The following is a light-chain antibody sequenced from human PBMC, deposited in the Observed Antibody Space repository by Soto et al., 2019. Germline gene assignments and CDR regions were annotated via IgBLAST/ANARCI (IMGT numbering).Light chain of an antibody. CDR3: QQYNSYPWT. V-gene: IGKV1-5*01. CDR2: DAS. Sequence: IPMTQSPATLSASVGDRVTITCRASQSISSWLAWYQQKPGKAPKLLIYDASSLESGVPSRFRGSGSGTELTLTISSLQPDDFETYYCQQYNSYPWTFGQGTKVDIK. CDR1: QSISSW. J-gene: IGKJ1*01.